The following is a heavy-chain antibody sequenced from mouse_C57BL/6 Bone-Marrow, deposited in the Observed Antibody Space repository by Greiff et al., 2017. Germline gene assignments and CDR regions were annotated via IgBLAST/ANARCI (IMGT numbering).Heavy chain of an antibody. CDR1: GYTFTSYW. V-gene: IGHV1-69*01. CDR2: IDPSDSYT. Sequence: QVQLQQPGAELVMPGASVKLSCKASGYTFTSYWMHWVKQRPGQGLEWIGEIDPSDSYTNYNQKFKGKSTLTVDKSSITAYMQLSSLTSEDSAVYYCAIEYYSKGGYWGQDTTLTVSS. D-gene: IGHD2-5*01. J-gene: IGHJ2*01. CDR3: AIEYYSKGGY.